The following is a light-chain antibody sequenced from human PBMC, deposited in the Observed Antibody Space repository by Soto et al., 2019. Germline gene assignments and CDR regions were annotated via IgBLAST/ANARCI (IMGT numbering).Light chain of an antibody. V-gene: IGKV3-20*01. Sequence: EIVLTQSPGTLSLSPGERATLSCRASQSFRSSYLTWYHQKPGQAPRLLIFGASSRATGTPDRISGSGSGTYYTLTINRLEPEDFGVYYCQQYGDSVFTFGPGTTVEIK. CDR3: QQYGDSVFT. J-gene: IGKJ3*01. CDR1: QSFRSSY. CDR2: GAS.